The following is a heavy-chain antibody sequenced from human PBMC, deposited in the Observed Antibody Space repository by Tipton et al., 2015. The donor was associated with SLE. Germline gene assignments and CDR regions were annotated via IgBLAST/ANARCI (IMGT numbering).Heavy chain of an antibody. J-gene: IGHJ1*01. Sequence: TLSLTCTVSGGSISNYYWSWIRQPPGKGLEFIGYVPYTGSTNYNPSLKSRVTMSIDTSKNQFSLEVRSVTAADTAVYYCASLVGAARGAEHLQNWGQGTLVSVSS. CDR1: GGSISNYY. CDR2: VPYTGST. V-gene: IGHV4-59*08. CDR3: ASLVGAARGAEHLQN. D-gene: IGHD1-26*01.